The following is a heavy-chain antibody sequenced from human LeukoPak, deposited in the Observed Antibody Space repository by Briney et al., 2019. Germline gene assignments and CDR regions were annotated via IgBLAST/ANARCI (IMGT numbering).Heavy chain of an antibody. Sequence: PSETLSLTCAVYGGSFSGYYWSWIRQPPGKGLEWIGEINHSGSTNYNPSLKSRVTISVDTSKNQFSLKLSSVTAADTAVYYCARVHVVVPAAMFYYYYYYMDVCGKGTTVTASS. CDR2: INHSGST. J-gene: IGHJ6*03. D-gene: IGHD2-2*01. CDR1: GGSFSGYY. CDR3: ARVHVVVPAAMFYYYYYYMDV. V-gene: IGHV4-34*01.